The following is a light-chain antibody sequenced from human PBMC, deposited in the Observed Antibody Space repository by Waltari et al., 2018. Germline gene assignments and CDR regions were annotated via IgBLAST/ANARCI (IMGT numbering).Light chain of an antibody. CDR2: EVS. Sequence: QSALTQPASGSGSPGQSITISCTGTSSDVGGHNFVSWYQQHPGKAPKLMIYEVSNRPSVVSHRFSGSKSGNTASLTISGLQAEDDAAYYCSSCASDTTHWVFGGGTELTVL. V-gene: IGLV2-14*01. CDR1: SSDVGGHNF. J-gene: IGLJ3*02. CDR3: SSCASDTTHWV.